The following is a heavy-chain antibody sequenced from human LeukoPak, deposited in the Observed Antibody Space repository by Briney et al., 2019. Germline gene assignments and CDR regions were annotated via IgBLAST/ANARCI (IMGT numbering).Heavy chain of an antibody. V-gene: IGHV3-49*04. Sequence: PGGSLRVSCAASGFTFSSYEINWVRQAPGKGLEWVGFIRSKAYGGTTEYAASVKGRFTISRDDSKSIAYLQMNSLKTEDTAVYYCTRDYYDSSGDPKPFDYWGQGTLVTVSS. CDR2: IRSKAYGGTT. J-gene: IGHJ4*02. D-gene: IGHD3-22*01. CDR1: GFTFSSYE. CDR3: TRDYYDSSGDPKPFDY.